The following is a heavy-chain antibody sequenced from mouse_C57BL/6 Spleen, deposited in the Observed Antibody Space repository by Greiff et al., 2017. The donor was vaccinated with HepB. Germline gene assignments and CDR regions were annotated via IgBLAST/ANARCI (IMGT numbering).Heavy chain of an antibody. CDR3: ARHGNDLSWFAY. D-gene: IGHD2-12*01. J-gene: IGHJ3*01. CDR1: GFTFSDYY. V-gene: IGHV5-12*01. CDR2: ISNGGGST. Sequence: EVQLVESGGGLVQPGGSLKLSCAASGFTFSDYYMYWVRQTPEKRLEWVAYISNGGGSTYYPDTVKGRFTISRDNAKNTLYLQMSRLKSEDTAMYYCARHGNDLSWFAYWGQGTLVTVSA.